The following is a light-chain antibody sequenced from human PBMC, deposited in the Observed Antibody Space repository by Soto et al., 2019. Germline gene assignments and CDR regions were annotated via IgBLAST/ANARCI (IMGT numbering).Light chain of an antibody. CDR2: GAS. J-gene: IGKJ4*01. CDR3: QQYNNWTPGPRT. V-gene: IGKV3-15*01. Sequence: EIVMTQSPATLSVSPGERATLSCRASQSVSSNLAWYQQKPGQAPRLLIYGASTRATGIPARFSGSGSGTEFTLTISSLQSEDFAVYYCQQYNNWTPGPRTFGGGTKVEIK. CDR1: QSVSSN.